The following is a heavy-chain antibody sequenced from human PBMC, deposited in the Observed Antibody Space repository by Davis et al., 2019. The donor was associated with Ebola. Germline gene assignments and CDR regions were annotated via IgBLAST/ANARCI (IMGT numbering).Heavy chain of an antibody. CDR3: ALGSAQPF. CDR2: IYYSGST. D-gene: IGHD6-19*01. J-gene: IGHJ1*01. Sequence: MPSETLSLTCTVSGGSISSSSYYWGWIRQPPGKGLEWIGSIYYSGSTYYNPSLKSRVTISVDTSKNQFSLKLSSVTAADTAVYYCALGSAQPFWGQGTLVTVSS. V-gene: IGHV4-39*07. CDR1: GGSISSSSYY.